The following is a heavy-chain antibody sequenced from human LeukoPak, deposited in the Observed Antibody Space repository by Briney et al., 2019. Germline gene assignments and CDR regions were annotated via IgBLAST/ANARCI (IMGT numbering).Heavy chain of an antibody. D-gene: IGHD3-3*01. CDR1: AYTFTGYY. J-gene: IGHJ4*02. CDR2: ISPNSGGT. CDR3: ARGGKVSFRFLDY. V-gene: IGHV1-2*02. Sequence: ASVKVSCKASAYTFTGYYMHWLRQPPGQGLEWMGWISPNSGGTNYAQKFQGRVTMTRDTSISTAYMELSRLRSDDTAVYYCARGGKVSFRFLDYWGQGTLVTVSS.